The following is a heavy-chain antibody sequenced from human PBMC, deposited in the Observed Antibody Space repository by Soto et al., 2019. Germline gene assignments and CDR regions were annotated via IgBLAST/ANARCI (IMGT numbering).Heavy chain of an antibody. J-gene: IGHJ6*02. CDR1: GFTFSSYG. CDR3: AKDLPYYDFWSGYPNGYYYYGMDV. CDR2: ISYDGSNK. Sequence: QVQLVESGGGVVQPGRSLRLSCAASGFTFSSYGMHWVRQAPGKGLEWVAVISYDGSNKYYADSVKGRFTISRDNSKNTVYLQMNSLRAEHTAVYYCAKDLPYYDFWSGYPNGYYYYGMDVWGQGTTVTVSS. V-gene: IGHV3-30*18. D-gene: IGHD3-3*01.